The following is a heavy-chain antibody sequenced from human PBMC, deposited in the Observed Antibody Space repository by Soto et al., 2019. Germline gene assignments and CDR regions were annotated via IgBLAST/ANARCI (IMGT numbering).Heavy chain of an antibody. CDR3: AKDPLYGDHYGLFDY. J-gene: IGHJ4*02. D-gene: IGHD4-17*01. CDR2: ISGSGGST. Sequence: EVQLLESGGGLVQPGGSLRLSCAASGFTFSSYAMSWVRQAPGKGLEWVSAISGSGGSTYYADSVRGRFTISRDNSKNTLYLQMNSLRAEDTAVYYCAKDPLYGDHYGLFDYWGQGTLVTVSS. V-gene: IGHV3-23*01. CDR1: GFTFSSYA.